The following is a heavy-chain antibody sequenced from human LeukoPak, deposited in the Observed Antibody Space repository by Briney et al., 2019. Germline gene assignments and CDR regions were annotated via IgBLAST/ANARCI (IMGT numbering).Heavy chain of an antibody. Sequence: GGSLRLSCAASGFTFSSYGMHGVRQAPGKGLEWVAVIWYDGSNKYYADSVKGRFTISRDDSKNTLYLQLNSLRAEDTAVYYCAREGWTYCGGDCYSDDAFDIWGQGTMVTVSS. CDR2: IWYDGSNK. CDR3: AREGWTYCGGDCYSDDAFDI. V-gene: IGHV3-33*01. CDR1: GFTFSSYG. D-gene: IGHD2-21*02. J-gene: IGHJ3*02.